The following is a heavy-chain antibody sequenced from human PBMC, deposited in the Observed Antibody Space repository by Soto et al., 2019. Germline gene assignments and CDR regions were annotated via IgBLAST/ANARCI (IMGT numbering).Heavy chain of an antibody. CDR1: GGSFSGYY. V-gene: IGHV4-34*01. CDR3: ATAQLYYYPAY. D-gene: IGHD3-10*01. J-gene: IGHJ4*02. Sequence: SETLSLTCAVYGGSFSGYYWSWIRQPPGKGLEWIGEINHSGSTNYNPSLKSRVTISVDTSKNQFSLKLSSVTAADTAVYYCATAQLYYYPAYWGQGTLVTVS. CDR2: INHSGST.